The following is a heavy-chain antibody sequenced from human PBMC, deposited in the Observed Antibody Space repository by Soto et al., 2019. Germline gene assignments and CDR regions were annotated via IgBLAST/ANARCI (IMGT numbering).Heavy chain of an antibody. CDR3: ARDPDYYGSGYGMDV. CDR1: GGTFSSYT. V-gene: IGHV1-69*04. CDR2: IIPILGIA. D-gene: IGHD3-10*01. J-gene: IGHJ6*02. Sequence: ASLKVSCKASGGTFSSYTISWVRQAPGQGLEWMGRIIPILGIANYAQKFQGRVTITADKSTSTAYMELSSLRSEDTAVYYCARDPDYYGSGYGMDVWGQGTTVTVSS.